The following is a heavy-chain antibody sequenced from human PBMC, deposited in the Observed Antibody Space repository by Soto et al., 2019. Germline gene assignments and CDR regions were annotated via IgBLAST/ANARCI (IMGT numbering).Heavy chain of an antibody. CDR3: ARSVFP. Sequence: QVQLQESGPGLVKTSQTLALTCTVSGVSISTGGYYWNWIRQHPGKGLEWIGYFYYSGINYYNPSLKSRVIISVNTSKNQFSLKLSSVTAADTAVYYCARSVFPWGQGTLVTVSS. J-gene: IGHJ5*02. V-gene: IGHV4-31*03. CDR2: FYYSGIN. CDR1: GVSISTGGYY.